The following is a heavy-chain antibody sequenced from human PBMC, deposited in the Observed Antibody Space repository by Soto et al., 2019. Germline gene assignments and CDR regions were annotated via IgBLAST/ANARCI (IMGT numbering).Heavy chain of an antibody. Sequence: GGSLRLSCAASGFTFSSSVMHWVRQAPGKGLEWVSIISYDGSKKDYADSVKGRFAISRDNSKNTVYLQMNSLRVEDTAVYYCANDFSSGYYNQRDYWGQGTLVTVSS. D-gene: IGHD3-3*01. CDR3: ANDFSSGYYNQRDY. J-gene: IGHJ4*02. V-gene: IGHV3-30*18. CDR1: GFTFSSSV. CDR2: ISYDGSKK.